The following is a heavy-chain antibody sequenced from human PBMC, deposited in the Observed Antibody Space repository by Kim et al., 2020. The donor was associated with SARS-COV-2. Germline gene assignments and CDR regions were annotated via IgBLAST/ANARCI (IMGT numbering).Heavy chain of an antibody. Sequence: ASVKVSCKGSGFTFTAYYIHWVRQAPGQGLEWMGWINPNSGDTNYAQKFQGRVTMTRDTSLNTAYMDLSRLKSDDTAVYFCARGTLLWFGDKKGLDVWGQGTTDTVSS. CDR1: GFTFTAYY. CDR2: INPNSGDT. V-gene: IGHV1-2*02. D-gene: IGHD3-10*01. J-gene: IGHJ6*02. CDR3: ARGTLLWFGDKKGLDV.